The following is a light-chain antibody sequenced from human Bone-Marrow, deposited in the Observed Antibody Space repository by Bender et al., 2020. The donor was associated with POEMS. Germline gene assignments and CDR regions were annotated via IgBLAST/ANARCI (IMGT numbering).Light chain of an antibody. CDR2: DVT. V-gene: IGLV1-44*01. CDR3: CSYSGGYTWV. Sequence: QSVLTQPPSASGTPGQRVTISCSGRSSNIGTNPVNWYQQLPGTAPKLIIYDVTQRPSGVPDRFSASKSGNTASLTISGLQVEEETDYFCCSYSGGYTWVFGGGTKVTVL. J-gene: IGLJ3*02. CDR1: SSNIGTNP.